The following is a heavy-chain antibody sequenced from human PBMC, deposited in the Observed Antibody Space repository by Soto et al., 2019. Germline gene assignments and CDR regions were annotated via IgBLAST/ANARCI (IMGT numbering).Heavy chain of an antibody. J-gene: IGHJ4*02. CDR2: IWSDGNNK. CDR1: GFTFNTYG. V-gene: IGHV3-33*01. CDR3: ARIQLDTIMALDY. Sequence: GGSLRLSCAASGFTFNTYGFHWVRQAPGKGLEWVAVIWSDGNNKYYADSVKGRFTISRDSSKNTLYLQMNSPRVEDTAVYYCARIQLDTIMALDYWGQGTLVTVSS. D-gene: IGHD1-1*01.